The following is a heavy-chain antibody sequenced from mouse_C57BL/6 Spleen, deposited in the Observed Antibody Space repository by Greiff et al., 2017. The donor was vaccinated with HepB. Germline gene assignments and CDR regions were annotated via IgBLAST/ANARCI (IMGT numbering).Heavy chain of an antibody. CDR2: IDPSDSYT. CDR1: GYTFTSYW. V-gene: IGHV1-59*01. D-gene: IGHD1-1*01. J-gene: IGHJ4*01. CDR3: ARSDYYGSSYDAMDY. Sequence: QVQLQQSGAELVRPGTSVKLSCKASGYTFTSYWMHWVKQRPGQGLEWIGVIDPSDSYTNYNQKFKGKATLTVDTSSSTAYMQLSSLTSEDSAVYYCARSDYYGSSYDAMDYWGQGTSVTVSS.